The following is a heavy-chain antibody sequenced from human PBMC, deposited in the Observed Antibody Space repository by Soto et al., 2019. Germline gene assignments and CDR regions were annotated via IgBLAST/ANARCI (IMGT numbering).Heavy chain of an antibody. CDR3: AKNPPQIYDSGTGDY. V-gene: IGHV3-23*01. J-gene: IGHJ4*02. D-gene: IGHD3-22*01. Sequence: LRLSCAASGFTFSSYAMSWVRQAPGKGLEWVSAISGSGGSTYYADSVKGRFTISRDNSKNTLYLQMNSLRAEDTAVYYCAKNPPQIYDSGTGDYWGQGTLVTVAS. CDR2: ISGSGGST. CDR1: GFTFSSYA.